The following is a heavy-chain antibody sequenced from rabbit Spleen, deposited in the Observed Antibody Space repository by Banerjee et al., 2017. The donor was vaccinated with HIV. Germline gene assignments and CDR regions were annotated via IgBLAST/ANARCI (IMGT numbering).Heavy chain of an antibody. J-gene: IGHJ3*01. CDR1: GFSFSSRYY. D-gene: IGHD1-1*01. CDR2: IYAGSSDNS. CDR3: ARDPNYASGHYIYKF. V-gene: IGHV1S40*01. Sequence: QSLEESGGDLVKPGASPTLTCTASGFSFSSRYYMCWVRQAPGKGLEWIACIYAGSSDNSYYASWAKGRFTISKTSSTTVTLQVTSLTAADTATYFCARDPNYASGHYIYKFWGPGTLVTVS.